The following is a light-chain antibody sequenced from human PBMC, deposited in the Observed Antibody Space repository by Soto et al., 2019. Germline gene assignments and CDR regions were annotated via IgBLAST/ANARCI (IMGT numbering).Light chain of an antibody. CDR2: GAS. CDR1: QSVNSNY. V-gene: IGKV3-20*01. CDR3: QQYGSSGT. J-gene: IGKJ1*01. Sequence: DIVLSQSPGTLSLSPGERATLSCRASQSVNSNYLAWYQQKPGQAPRLLIFGASTRATGISDRFSGSGSGTDFTLTISRLEPEDFAVYYCQQYGSSGTFGQGTKVDIK.